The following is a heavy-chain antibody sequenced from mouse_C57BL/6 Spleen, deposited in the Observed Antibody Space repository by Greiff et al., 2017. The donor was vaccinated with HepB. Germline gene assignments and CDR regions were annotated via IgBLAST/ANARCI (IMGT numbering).Heavy chain of an antibody. CDR2: IYPGGGYT. V-gene: IGHV1-63*01. CDR3: ARHYGSSYKGDYFDY. D-gene: IGHD1-1*01. Sequence: QVQLQQSGAELVRPGTSVKMSCKASGYTFTNYWIGWAKQRPGHGLEWIGDIYPGGGYTNYNEKFKGKATLTADKSSSTAYMQFSSLTSEDSAIYYCARHYGSSYKGDYFDYWGQGTTLTVSS. CDR1: GYTFTNYW. J-gene: IGHJ2*01.